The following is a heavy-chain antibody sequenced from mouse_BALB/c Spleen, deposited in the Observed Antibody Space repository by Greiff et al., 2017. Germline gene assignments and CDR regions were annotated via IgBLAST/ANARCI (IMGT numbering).Heavy chain of an antibody. CDR3: ARDRYDYLYAMDY. Sequence: VKLMESGPGLVAPSQSLSITCTVSGFSLTSYGVRWVRQPPGKGLEWLGVIWAGGSTNYNSALMSRLSISKDNSKSQVFLKMNSLQTDDTAMYYCARDRYDYLYAMDYWGQGTSVTVSS. CDR2: IWAGGST. V-gene: IGHV2-9*02. D-gene: IGHD2-4*01. CDR1: GFSLTSYG. J-gene: IGHJ4*01.